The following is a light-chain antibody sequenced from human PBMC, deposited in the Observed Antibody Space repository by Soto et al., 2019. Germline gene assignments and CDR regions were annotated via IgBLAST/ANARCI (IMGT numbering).Light chain of an antibody. CDR1: QGISSW. Sequence: DIHMTQSPSSVSASVGHIVTITCRASQGISSWLAWYQKKQGKAPKLLIYAASSLQSGVPSRLRGSGYGTDLTITISSMKNEDFETYYCQQANSFTFTFGQGTRLEIK. J-gene: IGKJ5*01. V-gene: IGKV1-12*02. CDR3: QQANSFTFT. CDR2: AAS.